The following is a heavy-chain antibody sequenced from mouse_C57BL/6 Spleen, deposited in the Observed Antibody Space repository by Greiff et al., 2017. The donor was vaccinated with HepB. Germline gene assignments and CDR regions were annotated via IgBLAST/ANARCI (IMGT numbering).Heavy chain of an antibody. J-gene: IGHJ2*01. CDR3: ARHGQPSYYYGSSYFDY. CDR2: FYPGSGSI. Sequence: QVQLQQSGAELVKPGASVKLSCKASGYTFTEYTIHWVKQRSGQGLEWIGWFYPGSGSIKYNEKFKDKATLTADKSSSTVYMELSRLTSEDSAVYFCARHGQPSYYYGSSYFDYWGQGTTLTVSS. D-gene: IGHD1-1*01. V-gene: IGHV1-62-2*01. CDR1: GYTFTEYT.